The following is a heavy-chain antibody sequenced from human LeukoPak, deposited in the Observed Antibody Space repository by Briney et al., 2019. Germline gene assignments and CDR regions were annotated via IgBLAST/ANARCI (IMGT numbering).Heavy chain of an antibody. V-gene: IGHV4-59*08. CDR3: ARHIFSDGSPFDS. CDR1: GDSITNNH. CDR2: ISDTGST. Sequence: SETLSLTCAVSGDSITNNHWSWIRQPPGKGLEWIGHISDTGSTNCNPSLKSRLTISVDTSKNHFSLTLTSVTAADTALYYCARHIFSDGSPFDSWGQGTLVTVSS. D-gene: IGHD3-3*02. J-gene: IGHJ4*02.